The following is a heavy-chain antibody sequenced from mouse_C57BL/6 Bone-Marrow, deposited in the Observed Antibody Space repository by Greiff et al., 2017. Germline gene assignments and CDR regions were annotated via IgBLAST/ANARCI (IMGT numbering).Heavy chain of an antibody. D-gene: IGHD2-3*01. CDR3: SSCGYYNYYAMDY. V-gene: IGHV14-2*01. CDR1: GFNIKDYY. Sequence: VQLQQSGAELVKPGASVKLSCTASGFNIKDYYMHWVKQRTEQGLEWIGRIDPEDGETKYAPKFKGKATITADTSSNTAYLQLSSLTSEDTAVYYCSSCGYYNYYAMDYGGQGTSVTVSS. J-gene: IGHJ4*01. CDR2: IDPEDGET.